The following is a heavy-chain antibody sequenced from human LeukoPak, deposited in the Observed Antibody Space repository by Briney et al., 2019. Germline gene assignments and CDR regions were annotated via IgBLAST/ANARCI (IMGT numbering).Heavy chain of an antibody. CDR1: GFTFGDYA. CDR3: TRGGYYDSSGYPYFDY. J-gene: IGHJ4*02. Sequence: GRSLRLSCTTSGFTFGDYAMSWFRQAPGKGLEWVGFIRSKAYGGTTEYAASVKVRFTISRDDSKSIAYLQMTSLKTEDTAVYYCTRGGYYDSSGYPYFDYWGQGTLVTVSS. D-gene: IGHD3-22*01. V-gene: IGHV3-49*03. CDR2: IRSKAYGGTT.